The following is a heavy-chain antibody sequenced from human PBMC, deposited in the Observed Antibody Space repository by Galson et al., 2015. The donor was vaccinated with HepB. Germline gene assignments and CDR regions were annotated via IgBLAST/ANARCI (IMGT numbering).Heavy chain of an antibody. J-gene: IGHJ5*02. Sequence: SVKVSCKASGGTFSSYAISWVRQAPGQGLEWMGGIIPIFGTANYAQKFQGRVTITADESTSTAYMELSSLRSEDTAVYYCARESGYYYDSSGYYGGWFDPWGQGTLVTVSS. CDR3: ARESGYYYDSSGYYGGWFDP. D-gene: IGHD3-22*01. CDR2: IIPIFGTA. CDR1: GGTFSSYA. V-gene: IGHV1-69*13.